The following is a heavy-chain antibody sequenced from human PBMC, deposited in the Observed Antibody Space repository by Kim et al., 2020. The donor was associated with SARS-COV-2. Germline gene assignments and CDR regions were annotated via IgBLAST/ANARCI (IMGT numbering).Heavy chain of an antibody. CDR2: ISSKTNSSAT. V-gene: IGHV3-73*01. CDR1: GFTFSDSV. J-gene: IGHJ3*02. Sequence: GGSLRLSCAASGFTFSDSVMYWVRQAPGKGLEWVGRISSKTNSSATAYAASVKGRFTISRDDSKNTAYLQMNSLKTEDTAVYYCATWVVAADDAFDIWGQGTMVTVSS. D-gene: IGHD2-15*01. CDR3: ATWVVAADDAFDI.